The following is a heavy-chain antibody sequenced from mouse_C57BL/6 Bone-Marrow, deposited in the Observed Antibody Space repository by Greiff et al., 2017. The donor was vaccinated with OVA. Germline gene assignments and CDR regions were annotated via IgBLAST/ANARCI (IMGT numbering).Heavy chain of an antibody. CDR2: IDPETGGT. CDR3: TNYGNVLAMDY. D-gene: IGHD2-1*01. Sequence: VQLQQSGAELVRPGASVTLSCKASGYTFTDYEMHWVKQTPVHGLEWIGAIDPETGGTAYNQKFKGKAILTADKSSSTAYMELRSLTSEDSAVYYCTNYGNVLAMDYWGQGTSVTVSS. V-gene: IGHV1-15*01. J-gene: IGHJ4*01. CDR1: GYTFTDYE.